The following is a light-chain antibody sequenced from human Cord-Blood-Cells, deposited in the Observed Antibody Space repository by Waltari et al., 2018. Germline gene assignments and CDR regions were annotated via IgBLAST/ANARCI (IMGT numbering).Light chain of an antibody. CDR3: QVWDSSTV. V-gene: IGLV3-9*01. Sequence: SYELTQPLSVSVALGQTARITCGGNNIGSKNVHWYQQKPGQAPVLVIYRASNRPSGIPERFSGSNSGNTATLTISRAQAGDEADYYCQVWDSSTVFGGGTKLTVL. CDR1: NIGSKN. J-gene: IGLJ3*02. CDR2: RAS.